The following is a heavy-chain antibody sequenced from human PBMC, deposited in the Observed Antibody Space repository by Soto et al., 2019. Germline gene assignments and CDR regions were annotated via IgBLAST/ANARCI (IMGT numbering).Heavy chain of an antibody. CDR2: IIPIFDTT. CDR3: ARLISRPVTYGGNSLDY. CDR1: GGTFSNYV. V-gene: IGHV1-69*12. J-gene: IGHJ4*02. D-gene: IGHD2-21*02. Sequence: QVQMVQSGAELKKPGSSVKVSCKASGGTFSNYVINWVRQAPGQGLEWMGDIIPIFDTTHYALNFQGSVTITADESTARAYMELSTLRSEDTGVDYCARLISRPVTYGGNSLDYWGQGTLVTVSS.